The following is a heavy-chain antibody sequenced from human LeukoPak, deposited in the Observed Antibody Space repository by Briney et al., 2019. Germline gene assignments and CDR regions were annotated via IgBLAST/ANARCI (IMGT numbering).Heavy chain of an antibody. D-gene: IGHD6-13*01. V-gene: IGHV6-1*01. CDR1: GDSVSSNSAA. Sequence: SQTLSLTCAISGDSVSSNSAAWNWIRQSPSRGLEWLGRTYYKSKWYNDYAVSVKSRITINPDTSKNQFSLQLNSVTPEDTAEYYCARNVIDSSWLNHFDYWGQGTLVTVSS. J-gene: IGHJ4*02. CDR2: TYYKSKWYN. CDR3: ARNVIDSSWLNHFDY.